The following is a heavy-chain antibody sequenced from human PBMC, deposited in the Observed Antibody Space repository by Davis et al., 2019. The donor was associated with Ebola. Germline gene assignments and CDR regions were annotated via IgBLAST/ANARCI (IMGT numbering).Heavy chain of an antibody. J-gene: IGHJ5*02. Sequence: SETLSLTCTVSGGSISSGGYYWSWIRQHPGKGLEWIGYIYYSGSTYYNPSLKSRVTISVDTSKNQFSLKLSSVTAADTAVYYCARSITMIVRFDPWGQGTLVTVSS. V-gene: IGHV4-31*03. CDR1: GGSISSGGYY. CDR3: ARSITMIVRFDP. D-gene: IGHD3-22*01. CDR2: IYYSGST.